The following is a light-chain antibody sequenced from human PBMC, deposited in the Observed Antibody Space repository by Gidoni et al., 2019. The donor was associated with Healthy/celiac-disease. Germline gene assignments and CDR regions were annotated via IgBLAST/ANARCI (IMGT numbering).Light chain of an antibody. CDR2: AAS. CDR1: QSSSSY. V-gene: IGKV1-39*01. CDR3: QQSYSTPQT. J-gene: IGKJ1*01. Sequence: DMQMTQSPSSLSASVVDRVTITCRASQSSSSYLDWYQQKPGKAPKLLIYAASSLQSGVPSRFSGSGSGTDFTLTISSLQPEDFATYYCQQSYSTPQTFGQXTKVEIK.